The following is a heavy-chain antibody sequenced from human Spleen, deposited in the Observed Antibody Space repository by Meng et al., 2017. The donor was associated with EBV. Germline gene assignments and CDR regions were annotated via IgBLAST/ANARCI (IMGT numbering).Heavy chain of an antibody. CDR1: GGSSSSRSYF. D-gene: IGHD3-10*01. Sequence: PELQEAGPGLVKPSETLSLTCSVSGGSSSSRSYFWGWIRQPPGKGLEWIGSIHYSGSTYYNPSLKSRVTISVDASKNQFSLKLSSVTAADAAVYYCARLGSGYGSMSPWGQGTLVTVSS. CDR3: ARLGSGYGSMSP. J-gene: IGHJ5*02. V-gene: IGHV4-39*07. CDR2: IHYSGST.